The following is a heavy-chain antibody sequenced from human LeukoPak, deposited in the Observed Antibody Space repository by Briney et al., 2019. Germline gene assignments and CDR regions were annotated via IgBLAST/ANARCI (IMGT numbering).Heavy chain of an antibody. Sequence: KSSETLSLTCAVYGGSFSGYYWSWIRQPPGKGLEWIGEINHSGSTNYNPSLKSRVTISVDTSKNQFSLKLSSVTAADTAVYYCARSGGDRVEMPTIIDYWGQGTLVIVSS. CDR2: INHSGST. V-gene: IGHV4-34*01. CDR1: GGSFSGYY. D-gene: IGHD3-10*01. CDR3: ARSGGDRVEMPTIIDY. J-gene: IGHJ4*02.